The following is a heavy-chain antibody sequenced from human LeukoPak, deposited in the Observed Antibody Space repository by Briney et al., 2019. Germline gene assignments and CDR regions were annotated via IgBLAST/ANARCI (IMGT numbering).Heavy chain of an antibody. CDR1: GGSISSTNW. V-gene: IGHV4-4*02. J-gene: IGHJ4*02. CDR3: SRESGAFCPFDY. Sequence: SSETLSLTCGVSGGSISSTNWWSWVRPPPGQGLEWIGEISLTGRTNYNPSLNGRVTMSLDESRNQLSLNLTSVTAADTAIYYCSRESGAFCPFDYWGQGTLVIVPP. D-gene: IGHD1-26*01. CDR2: ISLTGRT.